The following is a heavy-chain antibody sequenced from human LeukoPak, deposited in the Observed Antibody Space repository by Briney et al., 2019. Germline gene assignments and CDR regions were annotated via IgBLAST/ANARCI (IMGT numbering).Heavy chain of an antibody. D-gene: IGHD2-15*01. V-gene: IGHV3-23*01. Sequence: GRSLRLSCAASGFTFSTYAMSWVRQAPGKGLEWVASISGSGVSTYYADSVKSRFTISRDNSKNTLYLQMNSLRVEDTAAYYCARRYCSGGSCYTRYYGMDVWGQGSTVTVSS. J-gene: IGHJ6*02. CDR1: GFTFSTYA. CDR2: ISGSGVST. CDR3: ARRYCSGGSCYTRYYGMDV.